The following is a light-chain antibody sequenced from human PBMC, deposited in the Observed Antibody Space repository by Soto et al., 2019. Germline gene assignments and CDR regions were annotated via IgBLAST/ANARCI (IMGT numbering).Light chain of an antibody. V-gene: IGKV3-20*01. CDR1: QSVPKNY. CDR2: DVS. Sequence: EIVLTQSPGTLSLSPGEGATLSCRASQSVPKNYLGWYKQKTGQAPRLLIYDVSNRATYVPDRFSGSGSETDFSLTISGLEPEDFAVYYCQQYATAPLTFGGGTKLEIK. CDR3: QQYATAPLT. J-gene: IGKJ4*01.